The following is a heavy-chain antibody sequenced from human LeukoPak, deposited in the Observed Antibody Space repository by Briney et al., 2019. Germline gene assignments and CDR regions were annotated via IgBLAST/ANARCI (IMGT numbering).Heavy chain of an antibody. CDR2: IYYSGST. V-gene: IGHV4-59*01. Sequence: SETLSLTCTVSGGSISSYYWSWIRQPPGKGLEWIGYIYYSGSTNYNPSLESRVTISVDTSKNRFSLKLSSVTAADTAVYYCARDRYSGYDGFGAFDIWGQGTMVTVSS. CDR3: ARDRYSGYDGFGAFDI. D-gene: IGHD5-12*01. CDR1: GGSISSYY. J-gene: IGHJ3*02.